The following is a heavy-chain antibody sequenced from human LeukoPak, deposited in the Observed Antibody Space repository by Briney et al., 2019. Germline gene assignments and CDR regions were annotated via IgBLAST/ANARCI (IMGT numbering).Heavy chain of an antibody. Sequence: ASVKVSCKASGYSFTSFGISWVRQAPGQGLEWMGWINTNTGNPTYAQGFTGRFVFSLDTSVSTAYLQISSLKAEDTAVYYCARGPGIAAAGSTLDYWGQGTLVTVSS. CDR2: INTNTGNP. CDR3: ARGPGIAAAGSTLDY. J-gene: IGHJ4*02. V-gene: IGHV7-4-1*02. CDR1: GYSFTSFG. D-gene: IGHD6-13*01.